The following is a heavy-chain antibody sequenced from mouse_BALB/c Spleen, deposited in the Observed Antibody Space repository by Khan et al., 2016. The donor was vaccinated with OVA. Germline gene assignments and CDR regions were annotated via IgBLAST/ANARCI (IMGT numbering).Heavy chain of an antibody. CDR2: INPHIGET. Sequence: EVQLQQSGPELVKPGASVKISCKASGYSFTGYFMNWVMQSHGKSLEWIGRINPHIGETFYNQKFKGKATLTVDESSSTAHMELRSLDSEDSAVYYCARIYRSDFDYWGQGTTLTVSS. CDR1: GYSFTGYF. CDR3: ARIYRSDFDY. J-gene: IGHJ2*01. D-gene: IGHD1-1*01. V-gene: IGHV1-20*02.